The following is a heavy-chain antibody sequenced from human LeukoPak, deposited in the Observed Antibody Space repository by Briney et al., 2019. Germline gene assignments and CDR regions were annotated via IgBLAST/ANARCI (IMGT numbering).Heavy chain of an antibody. CDR1: GFTFSSYA. D-gene: IGHD1-26*01. CDR3: AKGDQWELLRSLFDY. Sequence: GGSLRLSCAASGFTFSSYAMSWVRQAPGKGLEWVSAISGSGGSTYYADSVKGRFTISRDNSKNTLYLQMNSLRAEGTAVYYCAKGDQWELLRSLFDYWGQGTLVTVSS. V-gene: IGHV3-23*01. J-gene: IGHJ4*02. CDR2: ISGSGGST.